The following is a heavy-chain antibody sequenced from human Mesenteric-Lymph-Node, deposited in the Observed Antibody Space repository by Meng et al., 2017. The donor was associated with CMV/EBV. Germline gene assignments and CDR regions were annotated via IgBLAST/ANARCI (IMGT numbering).Heavy chain of an antibody. CDR2: VHHSGTT. Sequence: GSGPGLGKPSGTLSLACIVVGDSISNSTYYWTWIRQPPGKGLEWIGSVHHSGTTYYNPSLKGRLTISVDTSANLFSLRLTTVTAADTATYYCARRGNYDSDYSEYWGQGTLVTVSS. V-gene: IGHV4-39*01. CDR1: GDSISNSTYY. J-gene: IGHJ4*02. CDR3: ARRGNYDSDYSEY. D-gene: IGHD3-22*01.